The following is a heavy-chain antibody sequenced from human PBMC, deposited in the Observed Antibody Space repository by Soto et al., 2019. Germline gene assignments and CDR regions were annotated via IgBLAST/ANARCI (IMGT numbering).Heavy chain of an antibody. Sequence: SETLSLTCAVYGGSFSGYYWSWIRQPPGKGLEWIGEINHSGSTNYNPSLKSRVTISVDTSKNQFSLKLSSVTAADTAVYYCARVRQRITIFGVVPTLFDPWGQGTLVTVSS. J-gene: IGHJ5*02. D-gene: IGHD3-3*01. CDR1: GGSFSGYY. CDR3: ARVRQRITIFGVVPTLFDP. V-gene: IGHV4-34*01. CDR2: INHSGST.